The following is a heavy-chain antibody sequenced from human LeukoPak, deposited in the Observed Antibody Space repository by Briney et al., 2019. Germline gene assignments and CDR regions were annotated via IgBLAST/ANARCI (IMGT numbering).Heavy chain of an antibody. V-gene: IGHV4-59*01. CDR3: ARLKSQGGPIYY. D-gene: IGHD1-26*01. Sequence: PSETLSLTCTVSGGSIGTYYWSWIRQPPGKGLEWIGYIYYSGSTNYNPSLKSRVTISVDTSKNQFSLKLSSVTTADTAVYYCARLKSQGGPIYYWGQGTLVTVSS. CDR1: GGSIGTYY. J-gene: IGHJ4*02. CDR2: IYYSGST.